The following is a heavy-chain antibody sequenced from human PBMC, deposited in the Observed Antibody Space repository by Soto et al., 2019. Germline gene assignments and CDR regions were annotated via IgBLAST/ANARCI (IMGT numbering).Heavy chain of an antibody. CDR1: GGTFSSYA. Sequence: SVKVSCKASGGTFSSYAISWVRQAPGQGLEWMGGIIPIFGTANYAQKFQGRVTITADESTSTAYMELSSLRSEDTAVYYCAVTDSGYEYYYYGMDVWGQGTTVTVAS. D-gene: IGHD5-12*01. V-gene: IGHV1-69*13. CDR2: IIPIFGTA. CDR3: AVTDSGYEYYYYGMDV. J-gene: IGHJ6*02.